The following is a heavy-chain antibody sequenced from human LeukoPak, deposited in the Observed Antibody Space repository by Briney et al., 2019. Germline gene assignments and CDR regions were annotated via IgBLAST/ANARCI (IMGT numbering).Heavy chain of an antibody. CDR2: INPSGGST. V-gene: IGHV1-46*01. J-gene: IGHJ4*02. Sequence: WASVKVSCKASGYTFTSYYMHWVRQAPGQGLEWMGIINPSGGSTSYAQKFQGRVTMTRDTSTSTVYMELSSLRSEDTAVYYCARGPPGYSSGWYLGPFDYWGQGTLVTVSS. CDR1: GYTFTSYY. D-gene: IGHD6-19*01. CDR3: ARGPPGYSSGWYLGPFDY.